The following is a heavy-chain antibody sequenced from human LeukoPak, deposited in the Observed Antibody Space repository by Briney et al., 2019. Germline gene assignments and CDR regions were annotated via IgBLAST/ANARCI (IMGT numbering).Heavy chain of an antibody. CDR1: GYTFTSYY. CDR3: ARGRSKAPDY. D-gene: IGHD6-6*01. J-gene: IGHJ4*02. Sequence: ASVKVSCKASGYTFTSYYMHWVRQAPGQELEWMGIINPSGGSTSYAQKFHGGVTMTRDTSTSTVYMELSSRRSEDTAVYYCARGRSKAPDYWGQGTLVTVSS. CDR2: INPSGGST. V-gene: IGHV1-46*03.